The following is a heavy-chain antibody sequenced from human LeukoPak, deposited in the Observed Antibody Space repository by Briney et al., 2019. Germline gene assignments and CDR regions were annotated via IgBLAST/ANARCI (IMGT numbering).Heavy chain of an antibody. CDR1: GFTFSSYW. D-gene: IGHD4-17*01. J-gene: IGHJ2*01. Sequence: GGSLRLSCAASGFTFSSYWMSWVRQAPGKGLEWVANIKQDGSEKYYVDSVKGRFTISRDNAKNSLYLQMNSLRAEDTAVYYCARDGDYLYWYFDLWGRGTLVTVSS. CDR2: IKQDGSEK. CDR3: ARDGDYLYWYFDL. V-gene: IGHV3-7*01.